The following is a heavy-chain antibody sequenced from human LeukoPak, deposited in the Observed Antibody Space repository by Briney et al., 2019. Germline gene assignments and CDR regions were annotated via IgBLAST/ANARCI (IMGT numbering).Heavy chain of an antibody. J-gene: IGHJ4*02. CDR2: ISWDGGST. CDR1: GFTFDDYT. D-gene: IGHD5-24*01. CDR3: AKDFSESPRRGGYNAFDY. Sequence: GGSLRLSCAASGFTFDDYTMHWVRQAPGKGLEWVSLISWDGGSTYYADSVKGRFTISRDNSKNSLYLQMNSLRTEDTALYYCAKDFSESPRRGGYNAFDYWGQGTLVTVSS. V-gene: IGHV3-43*01.